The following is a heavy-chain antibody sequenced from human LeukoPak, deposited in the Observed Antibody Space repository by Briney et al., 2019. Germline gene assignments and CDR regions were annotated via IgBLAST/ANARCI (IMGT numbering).Heavy chain of an antibody. CDR2: ISDDSSIL. J-gene: IGHJ3*01. V-gene: IGHV3-11*01. CDR1: GFTFSDHY. Sequence: GGSLRLSCTASGFTFSDHYMTWIRQAPGKRLEWVSYISDDSSILYYADSVKGRFTVSRDNARNSLYLQMNGLRVDDTAVYYCARDQYGSPLWGQGTTVTVSS. CDR3: ARDQYGSPL. D-gene: IGHD2/OR15-2a*01.